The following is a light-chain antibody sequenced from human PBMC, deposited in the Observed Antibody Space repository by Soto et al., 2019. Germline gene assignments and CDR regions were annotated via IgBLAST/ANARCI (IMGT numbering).Light chain of an antibody. Sequence: DIQMTQSPSTLSASVGDRVNMTCRASQNIGSWLAWYQQQPGKGPKFLINKVSNLESGVPSRISGSGSGTEFTLTISSRQPDDFATSYGLQFNTFPWTFGQGTKVDIK. J-gene: IGKJ1*01. CDR3: LQFNTFPWT. V-gene: IGKV1-5*03. CDR2: KVS. CDR1: QNIGSW.